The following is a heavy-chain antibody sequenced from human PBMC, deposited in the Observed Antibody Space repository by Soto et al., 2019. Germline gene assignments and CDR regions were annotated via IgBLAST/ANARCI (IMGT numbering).Heavy chain of an antibody. J-gene: IGHJ4*02. V-gene: IGHV3-30-3*01. CDR1: GFTFSSYA. Sequence: GSLRLSCAASGFTFSSYAMHWVRQAPGKGLEWVAVISYDGSNKYYADSVKGRFTISRDNSKNTLYLQMNSLRAEDTAVYYCARTVNYDFWSGLGYWGQGTLVTVSS. CDR2: ISYDGSNK. D-gene: IGHD3-3*01. CDR3: ARTVNYDFWSGLGY.